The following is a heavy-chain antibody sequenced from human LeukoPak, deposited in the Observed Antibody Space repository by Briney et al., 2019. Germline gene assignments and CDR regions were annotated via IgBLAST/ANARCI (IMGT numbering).Heavy chain of an antibody. CDR3: ARDEGFSSSSGYLNWFDP. Sequence: GESLKISCKGSGYSFTSYWIGWVRQMPGKGLEWMGIIYPGDSDTRYSPSFQGQVTISADKSISTAYLQWSSLKASDTAMYYCARDEGFSSSSGYLNWFDPWGQGTLVTVSS. CDR1: GYSFTSYW. V-gene: IGHV5-51*01. J-gene: IGHJ5*02. D-gene: IGHD6-6*01. CDR2: IYPGDSDT.